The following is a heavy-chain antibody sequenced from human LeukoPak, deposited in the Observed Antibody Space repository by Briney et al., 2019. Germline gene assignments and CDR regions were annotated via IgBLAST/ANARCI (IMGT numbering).Heavy chain of an antibody. Sequence: SETLSLTCTVSGGSLSSYYWSWIRQPPGKGLEWIGYIYYSGSTNYNPSLKSRVTISVDTSKNQFSLKLSSVTAADTAVYYCAREDSEDAFDIWGQGTMVTVSS. CDR1: GGSLSSYY. CDR2: IYYSGST. CDR3: AREDSEDAFDI. J-gene: IGHJ3*02. V-gene: IGHV4-59*01.